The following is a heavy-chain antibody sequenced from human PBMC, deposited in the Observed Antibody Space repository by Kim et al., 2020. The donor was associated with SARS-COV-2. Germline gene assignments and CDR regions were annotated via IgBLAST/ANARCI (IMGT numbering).Heavy chain of an antibody. Sequence: GGSLRLSCAASGFTFSNYGMHWVRQAPGKGLEWVAVISYDGSNKKYADSVKGRFNISRDNSKNTLYLQMNSLRAEDTAVYYCATSTTVVLPVFHYWGQGTLVTVSS. CDR3: ATSTTVVLPVFHY. CDR2: ISYDGSNK. D-gene: IGHD4-17*01. CDR1: GFTFSNYG. V-gene: IGHV3-30*03. J-gene: IGHJ4*02.